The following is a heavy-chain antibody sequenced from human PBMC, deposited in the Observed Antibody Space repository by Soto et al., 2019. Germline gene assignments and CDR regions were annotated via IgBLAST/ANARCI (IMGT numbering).Heavy chain of an antibody. V-gene: IGHV1-46*01. Sequence: QVQLVQSGAEVKTPGASVKVSCKASGYTFTSHSIHWVRQAPGQGLVWMGLINPSGGSTSYALKFRGRLTMTRATSTSTGYMELSSLTSEDTAVYFCARKLSSGWYDWFDPWGQGTLVTVSS. D-gene: IGHD6-19*01. CDR1: GYTFTSHS. J-gene: IGHJ5*02. CDR3: ARKLSSGWYDWFDP. CDR2: INPSGGST.